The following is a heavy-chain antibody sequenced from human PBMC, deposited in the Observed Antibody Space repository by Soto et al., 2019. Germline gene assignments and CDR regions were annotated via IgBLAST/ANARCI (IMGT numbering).Heavy chain of an antibody. V-gene: IGHV1-2*02. CDR1: GYTFTSYY. CDR2: INPDSGVT. D-gene: IGHD2-8*01. Sequence: QVQLVQSGAEVKKPGASVKVSCKASGYTFTSYYMHWVRQAPGQGLEWMGWINPDSGVTYYPHKFEDRVTMTRDPSISTAYKELSRLTSDDTALYYCARDRGVRDVWGQGTTVIVSS. CDR3: ARDRGVRDV. J-gene: IGHJ6*02.